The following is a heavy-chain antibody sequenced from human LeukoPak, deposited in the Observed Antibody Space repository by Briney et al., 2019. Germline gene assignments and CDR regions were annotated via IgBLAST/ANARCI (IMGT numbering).Heavy chain of an antibody. J-gene: IGHJ4*02. Sequence: PGESLTLSCAASGLSFDDYSMHWVRQAPGKGLEWVSFISENGITNYADSAKCRFTISRDNIKNSLYLQMNSLRREDTALYYCVKELTAATIATFFDYWGQGTLVTVST. V-gene: IGHV3-43*02. CDR1: GLSFDDYS. D-gene: IGHD5-12*01. CDR2: ISENGIT. CDR3: VKELTAATIATFFDY.